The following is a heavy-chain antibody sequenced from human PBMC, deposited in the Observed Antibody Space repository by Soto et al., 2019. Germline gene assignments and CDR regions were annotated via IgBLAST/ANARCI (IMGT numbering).Heavy chain of an antibody. D-gene: IGHD5-12*01. CDR2: IYWDDDK. CDR3: AYGGGGGYDSR. V-gene: IGHV2-5*02. Sequence: QITLKESGPTLVKPTQTLTLTCTFSGFSLTTSGVGVGWIRQPPGKALEWLALIYWDDDKRYSPSLKSRLTITKDTSKNQVVLTMTKMDPVDTATYYCAYGGGGGYDSRWGQGPLVTVSS. J-gene: IGHJ4*02. CDR1: GFSLTTSGVG.